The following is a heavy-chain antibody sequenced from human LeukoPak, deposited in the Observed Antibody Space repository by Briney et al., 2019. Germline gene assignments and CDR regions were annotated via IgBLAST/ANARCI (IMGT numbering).Heavy chain of an antibody. D-gene: IGHD1-20*01. V-gene: IGHV4-59*02. CDR3: ARTHYNWSTPMGWFDP. J-gene: IGHJ5*02. CDR2: IYSSGNT. Sequence: GSLRLSCAASGFTVSSNYMSWVRQAPGKGLEWIASIYSSGNTHSNPSLKSRVSISVDTSKNQVSLKLSSVTAADTAVYYCARTHYNWSTPMGWFDPWGQGTLVTVSS. CDR1: GFTVSSNY.